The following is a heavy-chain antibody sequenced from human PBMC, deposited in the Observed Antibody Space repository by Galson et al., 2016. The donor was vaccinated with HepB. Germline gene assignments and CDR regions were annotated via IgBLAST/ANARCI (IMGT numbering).Heavy chain of an antibody. J-gene: IGHJ6*02. D-gene: IGHD2-2*01. CDR1: GYTFTTYG. V-gene: IGHV1-18*01. CDR2: ISAYNGNT. Sequence: SVKVSCKASGYTFTTYGISWVRQAPGQGLEWMEWISAYNGNTNYAQKLQGRVTMTTDTSTSTAYMELRSLRSDDTAVYYCARDPRKIRYQLLEIYYYYYAMDVWGQGTTVTVSS. CDR3: ARDPRKIRYQLLEIYYYYYAMDV.